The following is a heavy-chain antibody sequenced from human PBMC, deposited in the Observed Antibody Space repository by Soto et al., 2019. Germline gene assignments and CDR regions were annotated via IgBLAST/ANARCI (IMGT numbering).Heavy chain of an antibody. CDR2: IKHSGST. J-gene: IGHJ5*02. D-gene: IGHD2-21*02. CDR3: ARDPAYCGGDCHQP. V-gene: IGHV4-34*01. Sequence: QVQLQQWGAGLLKPSETLSLTCAVYGGSFSGYYWSWIRQPPGKGLEWIGEIKHSGSTNYNPSLQSRVTRSVDTSKNQFSLKLSSVAAADTAVYYCARDPAYCGGDCHQPWGQVTLVTVSS. CDR1: GGSFSGYY.